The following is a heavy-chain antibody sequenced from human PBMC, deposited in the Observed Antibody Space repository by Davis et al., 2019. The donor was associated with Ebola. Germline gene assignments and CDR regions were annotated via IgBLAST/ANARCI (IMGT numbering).Heavy chain of an antibody. V-gene: IGHV3-21*01. J-gene: IGHJ6*02. CDR2: ISSSSSYI. Sequence: GSLRLSCAASGFTFSSYSMNWVRQAPGKGLEWVSSISSSSSYIYYADSVKGRFTISRDNAKNSLYLQMNSLRAEDTAVYYCASPMAVAGVYYYGMDVWGQGTTVTVSS. D-gene: IGHD6-19*01. CDR1: GFTFSSYS. CDR3: ASPMAVAGVYYYGMDV.